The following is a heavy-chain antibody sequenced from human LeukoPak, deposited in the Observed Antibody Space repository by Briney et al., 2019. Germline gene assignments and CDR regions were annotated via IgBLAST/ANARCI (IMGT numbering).Heavy chain of an antibody. CDR2: ISHDRSNN. CDR1: GFTFSNYA. Sequence: GRYLRLSCAASGFTFSNYAMHWARQAPGKGLEWVAFISHDRSNNCHADSVKGRFTISRDNSKNTLYLQMNSLTDEDTAVYYCARDLSGSYMSDYWGQGTLVTVSS. V-gene: IGHV3-30-3*01. CDR3: ARDLSGSYMSDY. J-gene: IGHJ4*02. D-gene: IGHD3-10*01.